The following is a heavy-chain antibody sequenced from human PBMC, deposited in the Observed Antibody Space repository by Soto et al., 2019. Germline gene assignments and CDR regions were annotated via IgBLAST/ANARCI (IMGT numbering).Heavy chain of an antibody. Sequence: QVQLQASGPGLVKPSETLSLTCTVSGASMNSYHWSWIRQPAGKGLEWIGHIHSSGSTHYNPSLKSRVTMSVDTSKNQFSLRLMSLTAADTAVYYCARDQGVAAAGITWFDPWGQGSLVTVSS. D-gene: IGHD6-13*01. CDR2: IHSSGST. J-gene: IGHJ5*02. V-gene: IGHV4-4*07. CDR3: ARDQGVAAAGITWFDP. CDR1: GASMNSYH.